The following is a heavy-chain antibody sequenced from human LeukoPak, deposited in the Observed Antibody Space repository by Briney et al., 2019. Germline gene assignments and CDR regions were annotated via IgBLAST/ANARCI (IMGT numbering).Heavy chain of an antibody. J-gene: IGHJ3*01. CDR1: GDSISGPSYH. D-gene: IGHD1-26*01. Sequence: SETLSLTCTYSGDSISGPSYHWHWIRQSPGKGLEWVASVYFNVDTYYNPSLKSRVTISVDTSKNQFYLKLSSVTAADTATYYCARESNSHRGSYVGASDLWGQGTMVTVSP. V-gene: IGHV4-39*07. CDR2: VYFNVDT. CDR3: ARESNSHRGSYVGASDL.